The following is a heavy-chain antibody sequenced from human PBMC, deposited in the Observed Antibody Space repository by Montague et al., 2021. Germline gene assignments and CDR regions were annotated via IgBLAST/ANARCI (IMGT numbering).Heavy chain of an antibody. CDR3: AHAAVDTTMITYYYYMDV. V-gene: IGHV2-5*02. D-gene: IGHD5-18*01. Sequence: PALVKPTQTLTLTCTFSGFSPTGSPVGVGWVRQPPGKALEWLGIIYWDDDKRYSPSLKSRVTTTKDTSKNQVVLIMTNMDPVDTATYYCAHAAVDTTMITYYYYMDVWGKGTTVTVSS. CDR1: GFSPTGSPVG. J-gene: IGHJ6*03. CDR2: IYWDDDK.